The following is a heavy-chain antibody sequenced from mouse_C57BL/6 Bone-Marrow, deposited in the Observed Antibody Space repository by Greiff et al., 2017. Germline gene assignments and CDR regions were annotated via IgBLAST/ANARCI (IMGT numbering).Heavy chain of an antibody. D-gene: IGHD1-1*01. V-gene: IGHV14-4*01. Sequence: VQLQQSGAELVRPGASVKLSCTASGFNIKDDYMHWVKQRPEQGLEWIGWIDPENGDTEYASKFQGKATITADTSSNTAYLQLSSLTSEDTAVYYCTTDTTVVAGDYWGQGTTRTVSS. CDR2: IDPENGDT. J-gene: IGHJ2*01. CDR3: TTDTTVVAGDY. CDR1: GFNIKDDY.